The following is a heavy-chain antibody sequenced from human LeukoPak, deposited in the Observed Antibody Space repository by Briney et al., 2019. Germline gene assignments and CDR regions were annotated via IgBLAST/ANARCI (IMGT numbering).Heavy chain of an antibody. CDR3: ARVRSGWYHDY. Sequence: GGSLRLSCAASGFTFDDYAMHWVRQAPGKGLEWVSLISGDGGTTYYADSVKGRFTISRGNAKNSLYLQMNSLRDEDTAVYYCARVRSGWYHDYWGQGTLVSVSS. V-gene: IGHV3-43*02. D-gene: IGHD6-19*01. CDR1: GFTFDDYA. CDR2: ISGDGGTT. J-gene: IGHJ4*02.